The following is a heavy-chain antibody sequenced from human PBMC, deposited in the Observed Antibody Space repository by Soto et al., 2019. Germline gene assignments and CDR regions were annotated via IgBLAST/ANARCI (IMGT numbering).Heavy chain of an antibody. Sequence: PGESLKISCKGSGYFFAGYWIAWVLQMPGKGLGWMGIIYPDNSNTKYSRSFQGQVTISADKSSSTAYLQWSSLKASDTAIYYCARQGAAVPTVPLIWFDPWGQGTLVTVSS. CDR3: ARQGAAVPTVPLIWFDP. CDR1: GYFFAGYW. D-gene: IGHD6-13*01. V-gene: IGHV5-51*01. J-gene: IGHJ5*02. CDR2: IYPDNSNT.